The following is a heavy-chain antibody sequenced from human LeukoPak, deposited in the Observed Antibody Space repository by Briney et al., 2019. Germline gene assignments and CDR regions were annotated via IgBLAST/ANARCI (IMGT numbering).Heavy chain of an antibody. CDR3: AKDIRVHYFDPRGYLFDH. CDR1: GFSFSSYS. D-gene: IGHD3-22*01. J-gene: IGHJ5*02. V-gene: IGHV3-23*01. CDR2: IGGSGGGT. Sequence: GGSLRLSCAASGFSFSSYSMSWVRQAPGKGPEWVSSIGGSGGGTDYADSVKGRFNISRDNSKKMLYLQMNSLRVEDTAVYYCAKDIRVHYFDPRGYLFDHWGQGTLVTVSS.